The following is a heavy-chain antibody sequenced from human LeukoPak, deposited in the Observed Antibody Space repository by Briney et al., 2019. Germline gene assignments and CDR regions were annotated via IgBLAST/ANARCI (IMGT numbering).Heavy chain of an antibody. CDR2: ISSSSSYI. V-gene: IGHV3-21*01. Sequence: GGSLRLSCAASGITFSTYSMNWVRQAPGKGLEWVSSISSSSSYIYYADSVQGRFTISRDNAKNSLYLQMNSLRAEDTAVYYCARDRLAGPGELSLFDYWGQGTLVTVSS. CDR3: ARDRLAGPGELSLFDY. J-gene: IGHJ4*02. CDR1: GITFSTYS. D-gene: IGHD1-26*01.